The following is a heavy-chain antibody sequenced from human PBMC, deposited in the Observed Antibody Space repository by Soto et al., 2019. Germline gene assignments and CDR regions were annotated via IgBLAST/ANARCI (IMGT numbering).Heavy chain of an antibody. J-gene: IGHJ5*02. V-gene: IGHV1-69*01. D-gene: IGHD3-10*01. CDR3: ARVTSMVRGVIDNWFDP. CDR2: IIPMYGPA. Sequence: QVTLVQSGAEVKKPGFSVTVSCKASGGTFSSYAIHWVRQAPGQGLEWMGGIIPMYGPAKYAQRFQGRVTITADESTTTVYMDLTSLTSQDTAVYYCARVTSMVRGVIDNWFDPWGHGTLVTVSS. CDR1: GGTFSSYA.